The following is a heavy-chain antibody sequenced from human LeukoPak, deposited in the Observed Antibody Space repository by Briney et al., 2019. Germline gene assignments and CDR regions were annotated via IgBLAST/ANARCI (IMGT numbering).Heavy chain of an antibody. V-gene: IGHV1-46*01. D-gene: IGHD6-6*01. J-gene: IGHJ4*02. CDR1: GYTLTELS. Sequence: ASVKVSCKVSGYTLTELSMHWVRQAPGQGLEWMGIIHPSGGSTSNAQKFQGRVTMTRDTSTSTDYMELSSLRSEDTAVYYCARDSGSSSIDYWGQGTLVTVSS. CDR2: IHPSGGST. CDR3: ARDSGSSSIDY.